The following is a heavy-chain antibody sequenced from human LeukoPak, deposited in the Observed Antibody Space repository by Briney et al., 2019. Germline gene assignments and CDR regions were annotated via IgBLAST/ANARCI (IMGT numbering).Heavy chain of an antibody. CDR2: IYYSGST. CDR3: ARSGYSSGWYFDY. J-gene: IGHJ4*02. Sequence: PSETLSLTCAVSGYSISSSNWWGWIRQPPGKGLEWIGYIYYSGSTYYNPSLKSRVTMSVDTSKNQFSLKLSSVTAVGTAVYYCARSGYSSGWYFDYWGQGTLVTVSS. D-gene: IGHD6-19*01. CDR1: GYSISSSNW. V-gene: IGHV4-28*01.